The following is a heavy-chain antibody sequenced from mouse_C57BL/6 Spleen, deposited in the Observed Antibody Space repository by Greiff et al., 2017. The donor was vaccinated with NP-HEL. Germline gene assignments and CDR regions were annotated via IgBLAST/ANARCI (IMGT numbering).Heavy chain of an antibody. CDR3: ARSLNYVYAMDY. V-gene: IGHV1-26*01. D-gene: IGHD2-1*01. Sequence: EVQLQQSGPELVKPGASVKISCKASGYTFTDYYMNWVKQSHGKSLEWIGDINPNNGGTSYNQKFKGKATLTVDKSSSTAYMELRSLTSEDSAVYYWARSLNYVYAMDYWGQGTSVTVSS. J-gene: IGHJ4*01. CDR2: INPNNGGT. CDR1: GYTFTDYY.